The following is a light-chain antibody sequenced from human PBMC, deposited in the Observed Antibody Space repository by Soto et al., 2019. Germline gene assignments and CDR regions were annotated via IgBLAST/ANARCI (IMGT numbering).Light chain of an antibody. CDR1: SSDVGGYNY. V-gene: IGLV2-11*01. Sequence: QSALTQPRSVSGSPGQSVTISCTGTSSDVGGYNYVSWYLQHPSKAPKVMIYDVSKRPSGVPDRFSGSRSGTSASLAISGLQSDDEAVYFCSTWDDSLNGWVFGGGTKLTVL. CDR2: DVS. J-gene: IGLJ3*02. CDR3: STWDDSLNGWV.